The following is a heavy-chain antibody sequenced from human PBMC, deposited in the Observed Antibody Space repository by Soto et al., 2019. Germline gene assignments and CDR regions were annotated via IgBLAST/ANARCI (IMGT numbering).Heavy chain of an antibody. D-gene: IGHD6-19*01. V-gene: IGHV3-23*01. Sequence: EVQLLESGGGLVQPGGSLRLSCAASGFTFSSYAMSWVRQAPGKGLEWVSAISGSGGSTYYADSVKGRFTISRDNAKNSLYLQMNSLRAEDTAVYYCVIGVGAIAVAGRVDYWGQGPLVTVSS. J-gene: IGHJ4*02. CDR3: VIGVGAIAVAGRVDY. CDR2: ISGSGGST. CDR1: GFTFSSYA.